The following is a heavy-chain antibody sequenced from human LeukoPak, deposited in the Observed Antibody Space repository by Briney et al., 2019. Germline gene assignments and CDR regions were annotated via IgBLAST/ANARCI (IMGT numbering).Heavy chain of an antibody. CDR2: IYTSGST. V-gene: IGHV4-4*09. CDR1: GGSLSNYY. CDR3: ARRGNNWFDP. Sequence: SETLSLTCTVSGGSLSNYYWSWIRQPPGKGLEWIGYIYTSGSTNYNPPLKSRVTISVDTSKNQFSLKLSSVTAADTAVYYCARRGNNWFDPWGQGTLVTVSS. J-gene: IGHJ5*02.